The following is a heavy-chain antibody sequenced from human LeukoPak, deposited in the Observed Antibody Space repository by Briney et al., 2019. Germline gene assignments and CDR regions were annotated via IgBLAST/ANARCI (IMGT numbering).Heavy chain of an antibody. D-gene: IGHD3-10*01. Sequence: GGSLRLSCAASGFTFSSYGMTWVRQAPGKGLEWVSGISGSGDNTYNADSVKGRFTISRDNSKRMVYLQMNNLRAEDTAVYFCAKDRVVRGIMGAFDPWGQGTLVTVSS. CDR2: ISGSGDNT. J-gene: IGHJ5*02. V-gene: IGHV3-23*01. CDR1: GFTFSSYG. CDR3: AKDRVVRGIMGAFDP.